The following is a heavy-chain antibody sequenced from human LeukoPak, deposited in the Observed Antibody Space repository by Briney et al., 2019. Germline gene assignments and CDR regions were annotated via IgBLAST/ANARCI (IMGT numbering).Heavy chain of an antibody. CDR1: GGTFSSYA. Sequence: SVNVSCKASGGTFSSYAISWVRQAPGQGLEWMGRIIPIFGIANYAQKFQGRVTITADKSTSTAFMELSSLRSEDTAVYYCARSLAVAGTESAFDIWGQGTMVTVSS. D-gene: IGHD6-19*01. CDR3: ARSLAVAGTESAFDI. V-gene: IGHV1-69*04. J-gene: IGHJ3*02. CDR2: IIPIFGIA.